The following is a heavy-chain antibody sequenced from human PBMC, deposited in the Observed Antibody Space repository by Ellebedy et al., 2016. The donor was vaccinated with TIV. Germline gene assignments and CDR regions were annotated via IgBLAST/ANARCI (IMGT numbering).Heavy chain of an antibody. CDR1: GGTFSSYA. V-gene: IGHV1-69*13. J-gene: IGHJ4*02. D-gene: IGHD6-13*01. CDR3: AGVGIAAAGVFDY. Sequence: AASVKVSCKASGGTFSSYAISWVRQAPGQGLEWMGGIIPIFGTANYAQKFQGRVTITADESTSTAYMELSSLRSEDTAVYYCAGVGIAAAGVFDYWGQGTLVTVSS. CDR2: IIPIFGTA.